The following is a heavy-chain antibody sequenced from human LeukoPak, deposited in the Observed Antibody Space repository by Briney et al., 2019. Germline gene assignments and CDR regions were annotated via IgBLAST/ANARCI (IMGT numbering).Heavy chain of an antibody. J-gene: IGHJ6*04. CDR3: ARDSLSLAANYYYYGMDV. CDR2: ISAYNGNT. D-gene: IGHD6-25*01. CDR1: GYTFTSYG. Sequence: ASVKVSCKASGYTFTSYGISWVRKAPGQGLEWMGWISAYNGNTNYAQKLQGRVTMTTDTSTSTAYMELRSLRSDDTAVYYCARDSLSLAANYYYYGMDVWGKGTTVTVSS. V-gene: IGHV1-18*04.